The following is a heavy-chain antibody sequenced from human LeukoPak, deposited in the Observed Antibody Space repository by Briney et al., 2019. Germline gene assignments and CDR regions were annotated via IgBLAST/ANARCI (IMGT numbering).Heavy chain of an antibody. CDR2: IYSGGDT. J-gene: IGHJ4*02. CDR1: RVTVSSNY. D-gene: IGHD3-10*01. V-gene: IGHV3-53*04. Sequence: GGSLRLSCAASRVTVSSNYMSWVRQAPGKGLEWVSVIYSGGDTYYADSVKGRFTISRHNSKNTLYLQMNSLRPEDTAVYYCARGYSYGNYWGQGTLVTVSS. CDR3: ARGYSYGNY.